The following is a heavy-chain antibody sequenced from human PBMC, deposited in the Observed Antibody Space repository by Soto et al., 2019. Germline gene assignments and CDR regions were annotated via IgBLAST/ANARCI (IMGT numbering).Heavy chain of an antibody. CDR2: IYPGDSDT. CDR3: ARRAIVVVPRPWGEATGAFDI. Sequence: AAGTLKISCKGSGYSFTSYWIGWVRQMPGKGLEWMGIIYPGDSDTRYSPSFQGQVTISADKSISTAYLQWSSLKASDTAMYYCARRAIVVVPRPWGEATGAFDIWGQGTMVTVSS. D-gene: IGHD2-2*01. J-gene: IGHJ3*02. V-gene: IGHV5-51*01. CDR1: GYSFTSYW.